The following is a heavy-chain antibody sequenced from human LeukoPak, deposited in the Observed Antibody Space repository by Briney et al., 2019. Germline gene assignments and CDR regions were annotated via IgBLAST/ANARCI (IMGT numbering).Heavy chain of an antibody. J-gene: IGHJ4*02. CDR2: IYTTGST. CDR3: ARDLNVAEAGPIFDS. D-gene: IGHD6-19*01. CDR1: GGSISSYY. V-gene: IGHV4-4*07. Sequence: SETLSLTCTISGGSISSYYWSWIRQPAGKGLEWIGRIYTTGSTNYNPSLKSRVTMSADTSKNQFSLKLSSVTAADTAAYYCARDLNVAEAGPIFDSWGQGTLVTVSS.